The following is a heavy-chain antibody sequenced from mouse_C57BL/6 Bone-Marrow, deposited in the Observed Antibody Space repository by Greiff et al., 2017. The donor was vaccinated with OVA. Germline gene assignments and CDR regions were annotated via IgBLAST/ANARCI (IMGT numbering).Heavy chain of an antibody. Sequence: VKPGASVKISCKASGYAFSSSWMNWVKQRPGKGLEWIGRIYPGDGDTNYNGKFKGKATLTADKSSSTAYMQLSSLTSEDSAVYFCARWRFYYYGSSYAMDYWGQGTSVTVSS. CDR3: ARWRFYYYGSSYAMDY. V-gene: IGHV1-82*01. CDR1: GYAFSSSW. D-gene: IGHD1-1*01. CDR2: IYPGDGDT. J-gene: IGHJ4*01.